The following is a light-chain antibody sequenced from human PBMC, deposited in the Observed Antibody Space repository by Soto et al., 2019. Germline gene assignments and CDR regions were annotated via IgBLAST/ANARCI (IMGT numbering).Light chain of an antibody. J-gene: IGKJ4*02. Sequence: EIFMTQSPATRSVFPGERVILSCRASQSVGSTLAWYQQKPGQAPRLLIRGASTRATGVPARFSGSGLGTEFTLTISSLQSEDFAVSYCQQYSSSLTFGGGTTLEIK. V-gene: IGKV3-15*01. CDR2: GAS. CDR3: QQYSSSLT. CDR1: QSVGST.